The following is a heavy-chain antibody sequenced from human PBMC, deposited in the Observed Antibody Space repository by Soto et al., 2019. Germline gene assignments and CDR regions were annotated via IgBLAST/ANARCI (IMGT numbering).Heavy chain of an antibody. CDR3: ARYCSRGYAGYYYYYGMDV. CDR2: ISSSSSYI. CDR1: GFTFSSYS. J-gene: IGHJ6*02. D-gene: IGHD3-22*01. Sequence: EVQLVESGGGLVKPGGSLRLSCAASGFTFSSYSMNWVRQAPGKGLEWVSAISSSSSYIYYADSVKGRFTISRDNAKNSLYLQMNGLRAEDTAVYYGARYCSRGYAGYYYYYGMDVWGQGTTVTVSS. V-gene: IGHV3-21*01.